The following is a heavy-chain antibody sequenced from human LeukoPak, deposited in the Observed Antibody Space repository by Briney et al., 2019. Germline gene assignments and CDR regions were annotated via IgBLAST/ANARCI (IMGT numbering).Heavy chain of an antibody. CDR3: ARPHFDSSGYEFDY. V-gene: IGHV5-51*01. CDR1: GSSFTNFW. J-gene: IGHJ4*02. D-gene: IGHD3-22*01. Sequence: GASLQISCQGSGSSFTNFWIGWVRQPPGKGLEWMGIIYPGDSDTRYSPSFQGQVTISADKSINTAYLQWSSLKASDTAMYYCARPHFDSSGYEFDYWGQGTLVTVSS. CDR2: IYPGDSDT.